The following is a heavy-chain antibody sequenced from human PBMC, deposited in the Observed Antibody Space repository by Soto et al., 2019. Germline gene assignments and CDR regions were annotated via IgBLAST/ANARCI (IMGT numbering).Heavy chain of an antibody. D-gene: IGHD2-15*01. J-gene: IGHJ4*02. CDR1: GGSISSGGYY. CDR2: IYYSGST. CDR3: ARGPVYCSGGSCYSYFDY. V-gene: IGHV4-31*03. Sequence: SETLCLTCTVSGGSISSGGYYWSWIRQHPGKGLEWIGYIYYSGSTYYNPSLKSRVTISVDTSKNQFSLKLSSVTAADTAVYYCARGPVYCSGGSCYSYFDYWGQGTLVTVSS.